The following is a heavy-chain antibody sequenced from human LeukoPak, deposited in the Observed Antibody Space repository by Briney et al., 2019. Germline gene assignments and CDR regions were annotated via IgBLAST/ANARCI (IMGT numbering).Heavy chain of an antibody. CDR1: GYTFTGYY. D-gene: IGHD2-2*02. Sequence: ASVKVSCKASGYTFTGYYMHWVRQAPGQGLEWMGWINPNSGGTNYAQKFQGRVTMTRDTSISTAYMELSRLRSDDTAVYYCARDRCSSTSCYTWRSSGMDVWGQGTTVTVSS. CDR2: INPNSGGT. V-gene: IGHV1-2*02. CDR3: ARDRCSSTSCYTWRSSGMDV. J-gene: IGHJ6*02.